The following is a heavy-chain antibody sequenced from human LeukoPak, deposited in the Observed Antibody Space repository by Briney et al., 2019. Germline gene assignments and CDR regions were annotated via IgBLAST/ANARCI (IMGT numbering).Heavy chain of an antibody. CDR3: ARDRFIIAAAGTCWFDP. D-gene: IGHD6-13*01. V-gene: IGHV1-46*01. Sequence: ASVKVSCKASGYTFTSYYMNWVRQAPGQGLEWMGIIHPSGGSTSYAQKFQGWVTMTRDTSISTAYMELSRLRSDDTAVYYCARDRFIIAAAGTCWFDPWGQGTLVTVSS. CDR1: GYTFTSYY. CDR2: IHPSGGST. J-gene: IGHJ5*02.